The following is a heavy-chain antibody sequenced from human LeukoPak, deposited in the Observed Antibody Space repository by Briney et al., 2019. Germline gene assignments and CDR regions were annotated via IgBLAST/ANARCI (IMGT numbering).Heavy chain of an antibody. D-gene: IGHD3-22*01. CDR1: GYTFTSYG. J-gene: IGHJ4*02. V-gene: IGHV1-18*03. Sequence: GASVKVSCKASGYTFTSYGISWVRQAPGQGLEWMGWISAYNGNTNYAQKLQGRVTMNTDTSTSTAYMELRRLRSDDMAVYYCARLYYYDSSGYYEPDYWGQGTLVTVSS. CDR2: ISAYNGNT. CDR3: ARLYYYDSSGYYEPDY.